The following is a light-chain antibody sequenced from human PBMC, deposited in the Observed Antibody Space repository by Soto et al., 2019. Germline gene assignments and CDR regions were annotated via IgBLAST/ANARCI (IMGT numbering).Light chain of an antibody. CDR2: DVA. CDR3: LTYAGDYTKV. Sequence: QSALTQPRSVSGSPGQSVTISCTGTGNDVGAYNYVSWNKEHPGRPPQLMIYDVARRLSGVPSRFSGSKSGNTAPLTLAGRHDDDDADYSCLTYAGDYTKVFGTGTKVTVL. CDR1: GNDVGAYNY. V-gene: IGLV2-11*01. J-gene: IGLJ1*01.